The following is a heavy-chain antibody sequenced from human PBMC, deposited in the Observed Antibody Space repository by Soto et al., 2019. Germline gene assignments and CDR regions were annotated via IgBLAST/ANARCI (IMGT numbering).Heavy chain of an antibody. CDR2: ISAYNGNT. D-gene: IGHD6-6*01. J-gene: IGHJ4*02. CDR1: GYTFTSYG. Sequence: GASVKVSCKASGYTFTSYGISWVRQAPGQGLEWMGWISAYNGNTNYAQKLQGRVTMTTDTSTSTAYMELRSLRSDDPAVYYCARDSTPTPSSIAARPLFYWGQGTLVTVSS. V-gene: IGHV1-18*04. CDR3: ARDSTPTPSSIAARPLFY.